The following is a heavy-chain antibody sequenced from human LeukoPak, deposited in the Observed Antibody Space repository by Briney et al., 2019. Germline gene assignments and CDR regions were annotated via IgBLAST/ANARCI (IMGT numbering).Heavy chain of an antibody. CDR3: TIVLLWFGELIDD. J-gene: IGHJ4*02. V-gene: IGHV3-15*01. D-gene: IGHD3-10*01. CDR1: GFTFSNAW. Sequence: GGSLRLSCAASGFTFSNAWMSWVRQAPGKGLEWVGRIKTKTDGGTTDYAAPVKGRFTISRDDSKNTLYLQMNSLKTEDTAVYYCTIVLLWFGELIDDWGQGTLVTVSS. CDR2: IKTKTDGGTT.